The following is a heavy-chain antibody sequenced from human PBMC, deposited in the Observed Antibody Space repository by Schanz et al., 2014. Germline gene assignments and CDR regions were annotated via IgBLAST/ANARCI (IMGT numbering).Heavy chain of an antibody. Sequence: EVQLVESGGGLVQPGGSLRLSCVASGFTFSSFSMNWVRQTPEKGLEWVSYISTSSTTRYYAASLRGRFTISRDNAKNSLYLQMNSLTAEDTAVYYCAKYGTGKGVSFEYWGQGTLVTVSS. J-gene: IGHJ4*02. D-gene: IGHD1-26*01. CDR3: AKYGTGKGVSFEY. V-gene: IGHV3-48*04. CDR1: GFTFSSFS. CDR2: ISTSSTTR.